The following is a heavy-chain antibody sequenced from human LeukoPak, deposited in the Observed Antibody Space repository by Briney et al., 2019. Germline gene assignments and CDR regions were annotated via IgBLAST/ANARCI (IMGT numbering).Heavy chain of an antibody. CDR3: ARGPPRRPHYYDSSGYYYDY. Sequence: SETLSLTCAVCGGSFSGYYWSWIRQPPGKGLEWIGEINHSGSTNYNPSLKSRVTISVDTSKNQFSLKLSSVTAADTAVYYCARGPPRRPHYYDSSGYYYDYWGQGTLVTVSS. CDR1: GGSFSGYY. D-gene: IGHD3-22*01. J-gene: IGHJ4*02. CDR2: INHSGST. V-gene: IGHV4-34*01.